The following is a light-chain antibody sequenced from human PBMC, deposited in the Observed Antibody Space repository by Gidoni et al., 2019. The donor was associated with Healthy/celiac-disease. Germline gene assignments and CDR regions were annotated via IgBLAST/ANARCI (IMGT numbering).Light chain of an antibody. CDR1: SSNIGSNT. J-gene: IGLJ2*01. V-gene: IGLV1-44*01. Sequence: PISCSGSSSNIGSNTVNWYQQLPGTAPKLLIYSNNQRPSGVPDRFSGSKSGTSASLAISGLQSEDEADYYCAAWDDSLNVVFGGGTKLTVL. CDR2: SNN. CDR3: AAWDDSLNVV.